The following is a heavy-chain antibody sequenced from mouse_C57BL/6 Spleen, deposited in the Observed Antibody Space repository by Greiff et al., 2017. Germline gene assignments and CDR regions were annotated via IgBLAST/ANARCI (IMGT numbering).Heavy chain of an antibody. CDR1: GYTFTSYW. CDR2: INPRNGGT. J-gene: IGHJ1*03. D-gene: IGHD1-1*01. Sequence: QVQLQQPGTELVKPGASVKLSCKASGYTFTSYWMHWVKQRPGQGLEWIGNINPRNGGTNYNEKFKSKATLTVDKSSSTAYMQLSSLTSEDSAVYYCARTGSSYVWYFDVWGTGTTVTVSS. CDR3: ARTGSSYVWYFDV. V-gene: IGHV1-53*01.